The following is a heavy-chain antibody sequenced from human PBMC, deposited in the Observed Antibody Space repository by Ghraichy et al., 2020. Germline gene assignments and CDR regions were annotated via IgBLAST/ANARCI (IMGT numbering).Heavy chain of an antibody. CDR1: GYTFATYA. Sequence: ASVKVSCKASGYTFATYAMHWVRQATGQRLEWMGWINAGNGNTMYSQKFQGRVTITRDTSADTAYMELSSLRSEDTAVYYCARKVPAASDAFDIWGQGTMVTVSS. J-gene: IGHJ3*02. V-gene: IGHV1-3*01. CDR2: INAGNGNT. D-gene: IGHD2-2*01. CDR3: ARKVPAASDAFDI.